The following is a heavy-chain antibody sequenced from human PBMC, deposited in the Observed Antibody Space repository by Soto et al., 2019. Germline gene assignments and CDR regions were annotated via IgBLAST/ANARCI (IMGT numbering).Heavy chain of an antibody. V-gene: IGHV4-30-2*01. D-gene: IGHD3-22*01. CDR1: AGSISSGGYT. Sequence: QLKLQEYGSGLVKPSQTLSLTCAFSAGSISSGGYTWSWIRQPPGKGLEWIGYIYHSGSTYYNPSLKSRVTGSEDGSKNQFSLKLSSVTAADTAVYYCEGSGYYHISGMDVWGQGTTVTVSS. CDR2: IYHSGST. CDR3: EGSGYYHISGMDV. J-gene: IGHJ6*02.